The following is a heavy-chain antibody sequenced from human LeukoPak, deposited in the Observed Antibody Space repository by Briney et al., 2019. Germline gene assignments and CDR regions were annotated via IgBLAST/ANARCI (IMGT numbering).Heavy chain of an antibody. Sequence: PGGSLRLSCAASGFTVSSNYMSWVRQAPGKGLEWVSVIYSGGSTYYADSVKGRFTISRDNSKNTLYLQMNSLRAEDMAVYYCARDSSPWYGMDVWGQGTTVTVSS. J-gene: IGHJ6*02. D-gene: IGHD6-19*01. CDR3: ARDSSPWYGMDV. CDR2: IYSGGST. CDR1: GFTVSSNY. V-gene: IGHV3-66*02.